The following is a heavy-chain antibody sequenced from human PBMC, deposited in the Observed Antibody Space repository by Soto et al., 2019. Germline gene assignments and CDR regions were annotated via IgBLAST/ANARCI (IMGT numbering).Heavy chain of an antibody. J-gene: IGHJ4*02. CDR1: GGTFSSYA. V-gene: IGHV1-69*13. Sequence: ASVKVSCKASGGTFSSYAISWVRQAPGQGLEWMGGIIPIFGTANYAQKFQGRVTITADESTSTAYMELSSLRSEDTAVYYCARVHRLGIKAVRYFDYWGQGTLVTVSS. CDR3: ARVHRLGIKAVRYFDY. D-gene: IGHD7-27*01. CDR2: IIPIFGTA.